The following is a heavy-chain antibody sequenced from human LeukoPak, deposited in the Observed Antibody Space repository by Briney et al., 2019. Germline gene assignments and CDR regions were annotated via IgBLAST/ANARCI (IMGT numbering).Heavy chain of an antibody. V-gene: IGHV3-23*01. CDR3: AKRRVATNPWYFDL. CDR2: ITRADTT. CDR1: GFTFSSSD. D-gene: IGHD5-12*01. J-gene: IGHJ2*01. Sequence: PGGSLRLSCAASGFTFSSSDMSWVRQAPGKGLEWVSAITRADTTYYADYVRGRYTISRDNSKNTLYLQMNSVRAEDTALYFCAKRRVATNPWYFDLWGRGTLVTVSS.